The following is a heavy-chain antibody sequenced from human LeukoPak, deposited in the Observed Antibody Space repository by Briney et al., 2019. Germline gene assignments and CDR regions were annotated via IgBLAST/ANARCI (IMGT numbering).Heavy chain of an antibody. D-gene: IGHD3-22*01. J-gene: IGHJ4*02. V-gene: IGHV4-38-2*02. Sequence: SETLSLTRTVSHYSISSNYYWGWIRQPPGKGLEWIGSIYHSGSTYYNPSLKSRVTISVDTSKNQFSLKLTSVTAADTAVYYCARSSGYMSYWGQGTLVTVSS. CDR2: IYHSGST. CDR1: HYSISSNYY. CDR3: ARSSGYMSY.